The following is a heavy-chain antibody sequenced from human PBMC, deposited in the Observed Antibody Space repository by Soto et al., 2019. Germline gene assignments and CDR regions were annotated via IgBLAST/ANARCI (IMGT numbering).Heavy chain of an antibody. CDR1: GGSISSSSYY. CDR3: ASPYYGSGSPYYYYYYGMDV. D-gene: IGHD3-10*01. Sequence: SETLSLTCTVSGGSISSSSYYWGWIRQPPGKGLEWIGSIYYSGSTYYNPSLKSRVTISVDTSKNQFSLKLSSVTAADTAVYYCASPYYGSGSPYYYYYYGMDVWGQGTTVTVSS. J-gene: IGHJ6*02. V-gene: IGHV4-39*01. CDR2: IYYSGST.